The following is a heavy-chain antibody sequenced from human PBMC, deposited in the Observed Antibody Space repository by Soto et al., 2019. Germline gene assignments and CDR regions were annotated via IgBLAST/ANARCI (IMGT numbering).Heavy chain of an antibody. CDR3: ARDSGWPILNFDN. J-gene: IGHJ4*02. D-gene: IGHD3-10*01. V-gene: IGHV3-30*03. CDR2: SSYDGRET. Sequence: GGSLRLSCAASDFDFSSYGIHWVRRAPGKGLEWVAASSYDGRETFYADSAKGRFTVSKEMSKNTAFLQMNALRHEDTAVYFCARDSGWPILNFDNWGQGTPVTVSS. CDR1: DFDFSSYG.